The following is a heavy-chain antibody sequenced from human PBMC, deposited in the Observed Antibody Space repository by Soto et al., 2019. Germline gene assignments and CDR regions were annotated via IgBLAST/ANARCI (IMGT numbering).Heavy chain of an antibody. V-gene: IGHV4-34*01. CDR1: GGSFSGYD. Sequence: SETLSLTCTVYGGSFSGYDWTWIRQPPGTGLEWIGEINHSGSTDYNPSLKSRVTISVDTSKNQFSLKLTSVTAADTAVYYCARDKITGLFDYWGQGTLVTVSS. CDR3: ARDKITGLFDY. CDR2: INHSGST. J-gene: IGHJ4*02. D-gene: IGHD2-8*02.